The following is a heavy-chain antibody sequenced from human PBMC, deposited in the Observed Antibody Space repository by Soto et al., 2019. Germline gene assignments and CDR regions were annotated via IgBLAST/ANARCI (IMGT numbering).Heavy chain of an antibody. Sequence: QVQLVESGGGVVQPGRSLRLSCAASGFTFSSYAMHWVRQAPGKGLEWVAVISYDGSNKYYADSVKGRFTISRDNSKNTLYLQRNSMRAEDTAVYYCARGYSYGYLYYYSGMDVWGQGTTVTVSS. CDR2: ISYDGSNK. CDR1: GFTFSSYA. CDR3: ARGYSYGYLYYYSGMDV. V-gene: IGHV3-30-3*01. D-gene: IGHD5-18*01. J-gene: IGHJ6*02.